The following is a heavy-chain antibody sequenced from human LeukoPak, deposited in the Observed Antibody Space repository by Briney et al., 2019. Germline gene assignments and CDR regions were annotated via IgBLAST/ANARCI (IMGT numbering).Heavy chain of an antibody. CDR1: LYTFTSYD. Sequence: ASVKVSCKASLYTFTSYDINWVRQATGQGLEWMGWMNPNSGNTGYAQKFQGRVTITRNTSISTAYMELSSLRSEDTAVYYCARSIVGAKDYFDYWGQGTLVTVSS. V-gene: IGHV1-8*03. CDR2: MNPNSGNT. J-gene: IGHJ4*02. CDR3: ARSIVGAKDYFDY. D-gene: IGHD1-26*01.